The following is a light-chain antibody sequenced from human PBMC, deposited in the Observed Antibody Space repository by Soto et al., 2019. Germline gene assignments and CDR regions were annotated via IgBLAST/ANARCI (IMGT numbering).Light chain of an antibody. Sequence: QSALTQPASVSGSPGQSITISCTGTSSDVGSYNLVSCYQQHPGKAPKLMIYEGSKRPSGVSNRFSGSKSGNTASLTISGLQAEDEADYYCCSYAGSSTLYVVFGGGTKLTVL. CDR2: EGS. J-gene: IGLJ2*01. V-gene: IGLV2-23*01. CDR3: CSYAGSSTLYVV. CDR1: SSDVGSYNL.